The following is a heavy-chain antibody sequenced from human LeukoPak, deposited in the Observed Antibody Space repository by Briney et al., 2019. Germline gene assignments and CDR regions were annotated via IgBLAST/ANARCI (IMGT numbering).Heavy chain of an antibody. CDR3: AKDPPIVGASRKFDY. J-gene: IGHJ4*02. Sequence: GGSLRLSCAASGFTFSSYAMSWVRQASGKGLEWVSAISGSSSSTYYADSVKGRFTISRDNSKNTLYLQMNSPRAEDTAVYYCAKDPPIVGASRKFDYWGQGTLVTVSS. V-gene: IGHV3-23*01. CDR2: ISGSSSST. D-gene: IGHD1-26*01. CDR1: GFTFSSYA.